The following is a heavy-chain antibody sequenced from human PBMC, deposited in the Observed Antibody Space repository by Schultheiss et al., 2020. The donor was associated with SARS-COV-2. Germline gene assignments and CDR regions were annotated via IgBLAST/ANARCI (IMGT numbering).Heavy chain of an antibody. J-gene: IGHJ6*03. CDR1: GFTFSSYS. CDR3: ARVAYYDFWSGYHYYYYYYMDV. D-gene: IGHD3-3*01. CDR2: INHSGST. Sequence: GSLRLSCAASGFTFSSYSMNWVRQAPGKGLEWIGEINHSGSTNYNPSLKSRVTISVDTSKNQFSLKLSSVTAADTAVYYCARVAYYDFWSGYHYYYYYYMDVWGKGTTVTVSS. V-gene: IGHV4-34*01.